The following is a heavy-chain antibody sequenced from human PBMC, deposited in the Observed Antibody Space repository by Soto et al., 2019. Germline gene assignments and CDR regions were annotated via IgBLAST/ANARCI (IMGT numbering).Heavy chain of an antibody. J-gene: IGHJ3*01. Sequence: SETLSLTCAVSGGSISSGNWWSWVRQPPGQGLEWIGEIYHTGTTNYNPSLKSRVTISVDKSENQFSLKLTSVTAADTAVYYCARLYPYYDILTGSQIYGFDFWGQGTMVTVSS. D-gene: IGHD3-9*01. CDR1: GGSISSGNW. CDR2: IYHTGTT. V-gene: IGHV4-4*02. CDR3: ARLYPYYDILTGSQIYGFDF.